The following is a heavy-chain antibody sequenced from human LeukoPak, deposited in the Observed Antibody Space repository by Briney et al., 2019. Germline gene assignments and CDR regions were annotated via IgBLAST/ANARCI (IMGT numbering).Heavy chain of an antibody. Sequence: GGSLRLSCAVSVFIFSNYAMNWVRQAPGKVLEGVSAISGSGDSTYSAYSVRGRFTISRDNSKNTLSLQMNSLRAEDTAVYYCAKDHDYYASGPIWGQGTMVTVPS. CDR3: AKDHDYYASGPI. CDR2: ISGSGDST. J-gene: IGHJ3*02. D-gene: IGHD3-10*01. CDR1: VFIFSNYA. V-gene: IGHV3-23*01.